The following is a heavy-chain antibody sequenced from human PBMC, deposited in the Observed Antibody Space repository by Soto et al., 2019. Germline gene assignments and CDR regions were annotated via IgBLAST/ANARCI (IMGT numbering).Heavy chain of an antibody. Sequence: GESLKISCKGSGYSFTSYWISWVRQMPGKGLEWMGRIDPSDSYTNYSPSFQGHVTISADKSISTAYLQWSSLKASDTAMYYCARRRQWLLTADYYYYGMDVWGQGTTVTV. CDR2: IDPSDSYT. CDR3: ARRRQWLLTADYYYYGMDV. D-gene: IGHD6-19*01. V-gene: IGHV5-10-1*01. J-gene: IGHJ6*02. CDR1: GYSFTSYW.